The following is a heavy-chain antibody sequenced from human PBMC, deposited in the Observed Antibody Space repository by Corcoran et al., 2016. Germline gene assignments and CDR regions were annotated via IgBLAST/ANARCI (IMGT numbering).Heavy chain of an antibody. J-gene: IGHJ4*02. Sequence: QVQLQQWGAGLLKPSETLSLTCAVYGGSFSGYYWSWIRQPPGKGLEWIGEINHSGSTNYNPSLKSRVTISVDTSKNQFSLKLSSVTAADTAVYYCARGPPTVTRAASPLPRVEYYFDYWGQGTLVTVSS. CDR3: ARGPPTVTRAASPLPRVEYYFDY. V-gene: IGHV4-34*01. CDR1: GGSFSGYY. CDR2: INHSGST. D-gene: IGHD4-17*01.